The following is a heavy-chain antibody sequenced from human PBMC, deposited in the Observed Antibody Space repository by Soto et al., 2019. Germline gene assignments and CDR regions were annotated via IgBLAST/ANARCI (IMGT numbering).Heavy chain of an antibody. Sequence: SETLSLTCTVSGGSVSSISYYWGWIRQPPGKGLEWIGSIYYSGSTYYNPSLKSRVTISVDTSKNQFSLKLSSVTAADTAVYYCASSRITMVRGVISYNWFDPWGQGTLVTVSS. V-gene: IGHV4-39*01. J-gene: IGHJ5*02. D-gene: IGHD3-10*01. CDR1: GGSVSSISYY. CDR3: ASSRITMVRGVISYNWFDP. CDR2: IYYSGST.